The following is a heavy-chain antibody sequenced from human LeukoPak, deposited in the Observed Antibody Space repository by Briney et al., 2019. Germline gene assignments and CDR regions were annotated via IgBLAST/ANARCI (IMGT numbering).Heavy chain of an antibody. Sequence: RTGGSLRLSCAASGFTFSSYAMSWVRQAPGKGLEWVSAISGSGGSTYYADAAKSRFTISRDNSKNTLYLQMNSLRDEDTAVYYCAKEDEIVVVVAAGFDYWGQGTLVTVSS. D-gene: IGHD2-15*01. CDR1: GFTFSSYA. CDR3: AKEDEIVVVVAAGFDY. J-gene: IGHJ4*02. V-gene: IGHV3-23*01. CDR2: ISGSGGST.